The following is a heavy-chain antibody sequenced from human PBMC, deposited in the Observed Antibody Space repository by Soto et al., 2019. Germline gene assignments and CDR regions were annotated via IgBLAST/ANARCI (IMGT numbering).Heavy chain of an antibody. CDR2: ISSSGSTI. Sequence: EVQLVESGGGLVQPGGSLRLSCAASGFTFSSYEMNWVRQAPGKGLEWVSYISSSGSTIYYADSVKGRFTISRDNAKNSLYLQMNSLRAEDTAVYYCARNSAGYPVDYWGQGTLVTVSS. CDR1: GFTFSSYE. D-gene: IGHD6-19*01. CDR3: ARNSAGYPVDY. J-gene: IGHJ4*02. V-gene: IGHV3-48*03.